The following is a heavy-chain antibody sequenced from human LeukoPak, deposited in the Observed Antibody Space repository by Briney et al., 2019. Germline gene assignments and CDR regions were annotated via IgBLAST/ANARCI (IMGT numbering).Heavy chain of an antibody. V-gene: IGHV5-51*01. J-gene: IGHJ4*02. CDR1: GYSFSNYW. D-gene: IGHD7-27*01. CDR2: IYPGDSDT. Sequence: GESLKISSKGSGYSFSNYWIGWVRQMPGKDLEWIGIIYPGDSDTRYSPSFQGQVTISTDKSISTAYLQWSSLKASDTAMYYCARQTAMGRSGDYWGQGTLVTVSS. CDR3: ARQTAMGRSGDY.